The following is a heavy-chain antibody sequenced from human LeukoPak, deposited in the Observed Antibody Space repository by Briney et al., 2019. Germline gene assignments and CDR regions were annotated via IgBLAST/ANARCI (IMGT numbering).Heavy chain of an antibody. CDR2: INAGNGNT. Sequence: ASVKVSCKASGYTFTSYAMHWVRQAPGQRLEWMGWINAGNGNTKYSQKFQGRVTITRDTSASTAYMELSSLRSEDTAVYYCARDPSDYGGNTTDYWGQGTLVTVSS. CDR1: GYTFTSYA. D-gene: IGHD4-23*01. J-gene: IGHJ4*02. V-gene: IGHV1-3*01. CDR3: ARDPSDYGGNTTDY.